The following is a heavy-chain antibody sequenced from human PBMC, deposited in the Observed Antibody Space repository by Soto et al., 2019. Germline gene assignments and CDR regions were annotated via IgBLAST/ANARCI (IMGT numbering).Heavy chain of an antibody. V-gene: IGHV4-39*01. CDR3: ARRSGPRDDVVDY. D-gene: IGHD1-1*01. CDR1: GGSISSSSYY. J-gene: IGHJ4*02. Sequence: QLQLQESGPGLVKPSETLSLTCTVSGGSISSSSYYWGWIRQPPGKGLEWIGSIYYSGSTDYNPSLKRRVTTSVDPSKNQFSLKMTSVTAAATAVYYCARRSGPRDDVVDYWGQGTLVTVSS. CDR2: IYYSGST.